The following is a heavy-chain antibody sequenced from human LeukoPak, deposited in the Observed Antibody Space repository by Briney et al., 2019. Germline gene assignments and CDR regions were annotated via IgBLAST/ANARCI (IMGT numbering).Heavy chain of an antibody. CDR3: ARQGAPKLGIGYYYYYMDV. Sequence: GESLKISCKGSGYSLTSYWIGWVRQLPGKGLGWMGIIYPGDSDTRYSPSFQGQVTLSADKSISTAYLQWSSLKASDTAMYYCARQGAPKLGIGYYYYYMDVWGKGTTVTVSS. V-gene: IGHV5-51*01. D-gene: IGHD7-27*01. CDR1: GYSLTSYW. CDR2: IYPGDSDT. J-gene: IGHJ6*03.